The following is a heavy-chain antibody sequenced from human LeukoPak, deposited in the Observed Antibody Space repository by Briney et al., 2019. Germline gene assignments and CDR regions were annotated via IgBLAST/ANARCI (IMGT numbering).Heavy chain of an antibody. V-gene: IGHV3-74*01. D-gene: IGHD1-26*01. CDR1: GFTFSSYW. Sequence: GGSLRLSCAASGFTFSSYWVHWVRQAPGKGLEWVARINSDGSTINHADSVRGRFTISRDNAENTLYLQMSSLRAEDTAIYFCARAAYYRFDYWGQGTLVTVSS. J-gene: IGHJ4*02. CDR3: ARAAYYRFDY. CDR2: INSDGSTI.